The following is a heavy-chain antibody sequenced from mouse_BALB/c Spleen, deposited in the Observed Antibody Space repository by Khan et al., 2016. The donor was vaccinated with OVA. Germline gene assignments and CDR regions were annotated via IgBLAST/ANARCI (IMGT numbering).Heavy chain of an antibody. J-gene: IGHJ2*01. CDR2: IWAGGST. V-gene: IGHV2-9*02. CDR1: GFSLNSYG. Sequence: QVQLKESGPGLVVPSQSLSITCTVSGFSLNSYGVHWVRQPPGQGLEWLGVIWAGGSTNYNSALLSRLSISKDNSKCHVFFIMNSLQTDYTTMYYCARREDIWGQGTTLTGSA. CDR3: ARREDI. D-gene: IGHD1-3*01.